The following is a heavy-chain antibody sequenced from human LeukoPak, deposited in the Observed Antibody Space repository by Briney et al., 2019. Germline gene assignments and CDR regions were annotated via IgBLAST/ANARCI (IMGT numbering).Heavy chain of an antibody. Sequence: SETLSLTCTVSGGSVRSGSYYWSWIRQPPGKGLEWIGYIYYSGSTNYNPSLKSRVTISADTSKNQLSLMLSSVPAADTAVYYCARTHYYVSGVKYCFDYWGQGTLVTVSS. CDR1: GGSVRSGSYY. V-gene: IGHV4-61*01. J-gene: IGHJ4*02. CDR3: ARTHYYVSGVKYCFDY. D-gene: IGHD3-10*02. CDR2: IYYSGST.